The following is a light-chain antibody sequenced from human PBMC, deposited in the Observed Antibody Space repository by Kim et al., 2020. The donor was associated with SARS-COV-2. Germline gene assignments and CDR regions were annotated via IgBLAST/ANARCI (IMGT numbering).Light chain of an antibody. CDR3: CSYAGRFSAV. J-gene: IGLJ2*01. Sequence: ALTQPRSVSGSPGQSVTIFCTGTSSDVGGYDYVSWYQQHPGKVPKLMIYDVNRRPSGVPDRFSGSKSGNTASLTISGLQPDDEADYYCCSYAGRFSAVFGGGTQLTVL. CDR2: DVN. V-gene: IGLV2-11*01. CDR1: SSDVGGYDY.